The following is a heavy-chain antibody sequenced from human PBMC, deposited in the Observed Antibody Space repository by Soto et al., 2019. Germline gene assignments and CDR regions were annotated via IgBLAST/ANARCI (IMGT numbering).Heavy chain of an antibody. CDR3: ARGSTDSYPGSRIFDF. D-gene: IGHD3-10*01. J-gene: IGHJ4*02. Sequence: GGSLILSCGAAGITFGSRAMSWGRQAPGEGLDWVSTITDNGGDTKSADSVRGRFTISRDNSKNTLYLQMSSLRAEDSAVYYCARGSTDSYPGSRIFDFWGRGTLVTVSS. V-gene: IGHV3-23*01. CDR2: ITDNGGDT. CDR1: GITFGSRA.